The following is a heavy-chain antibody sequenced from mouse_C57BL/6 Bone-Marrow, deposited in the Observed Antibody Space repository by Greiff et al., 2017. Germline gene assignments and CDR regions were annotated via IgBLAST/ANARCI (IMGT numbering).Heavy chain of an antibody. CDR1: GYTFTSYW. CDR3: ARDGLRFDY. J-gene: IGHJ2*01. V-gene: IGHV1-50*01. D-gene: IGHD2-2*01. Sequence: QVHVKQPGAELVKPGASVKLSCKASGYTFTSYWMQWVKQRPGQGLEWIGEIDPSDSYTNYNQKLKGKATLTVDTSSSTAYMQLSSLTSEDSAVYYCARDGLRFDYWGQGTTLTVSS. CDR2: IDPSDSYT.